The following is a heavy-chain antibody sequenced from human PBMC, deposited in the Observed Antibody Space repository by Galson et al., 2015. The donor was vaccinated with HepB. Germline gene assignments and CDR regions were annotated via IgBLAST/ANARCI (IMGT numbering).Heavy chain of an antibody. CDR1: GFTFSDYT. CDR3: AKRVGCSSGACAGGMDV. CDR2: ITGGGDST. V-gene: IGHV3-23*01. Sequence: SLRLSCAASGFTFSDYTMNWVRQAPGKGLERVSAITGGGDSTYYADSVRGRFTISRDNSKNTVYLQMNNLRAEDTGVYYCAKRVGCSSGACAGGMDVWGQGTTVTVSS. D-gene: IGHD2-2*01. J-gene: IGHJ6*02.